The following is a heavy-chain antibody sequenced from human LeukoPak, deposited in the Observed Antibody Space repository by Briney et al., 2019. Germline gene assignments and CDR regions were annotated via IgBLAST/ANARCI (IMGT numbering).Heavy chain of an antibody. CDR1: GFTFSSYA. CDR2: ISYDGSNK. J-gene: IGHJ1*01. Sequence: GSLRLSCAASGFTFSSYAMHWVRQAPGKGLEWVAVISYDGSNKYYADSVKGRFTISRDNSKNTLYLQMNSLRAEDTAVYYCARDVDYGDPGYFQHWGQGTLVTVSS. D-gene: IGHD4-17*01. V-gene: IGHV3-30-3*01. CDR3: ARDVDYGDPGYFQH.